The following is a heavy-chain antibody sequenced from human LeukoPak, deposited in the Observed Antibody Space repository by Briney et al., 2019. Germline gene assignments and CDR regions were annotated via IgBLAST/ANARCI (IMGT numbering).Heavy chain of an antibody. Sequence: SVKVSCKASGFTFTSSAMQWVRQARGQRLEWIGWIVVGSGNTNYAQKFQERVTITRDMSTSTAYMGLSSLRSEDTAVYYCAADSRTYDAFDIWGQGTMVTVSS. CDR1: GFTFTSSA. J-gene: IGHJ3*02. CDR2: IVVGSGNT. V-gene: IGHV1-58*02. CDR3: AADSRTYDAFDI. D-gene: IGHD6-13*01.